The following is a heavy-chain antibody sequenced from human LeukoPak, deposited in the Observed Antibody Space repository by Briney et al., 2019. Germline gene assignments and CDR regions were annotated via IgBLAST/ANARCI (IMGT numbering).Heavy chain of an antibody. CDR1: GITFSSYW. CDR3: ARSLGSGSYYPDAFDI. Sequence: SGGSLRLSCAASGITFSSYWMSWVRQAPGKGLEWVANIKQDGSEKYYVDSVKGRFTISRDNAKNSLYLQMNSLRAEDTAVYYCARSLGSGSYYPDAFDIWGQGTMVTVSS. J-gene: IGHJ3*02. CDR2: IKQDGSEK. D-gene: IGHD3-10*02. V-gene: IGHV3-7*01.